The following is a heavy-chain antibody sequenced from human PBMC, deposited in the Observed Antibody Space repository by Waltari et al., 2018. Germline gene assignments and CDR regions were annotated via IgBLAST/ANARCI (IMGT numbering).Heavy chain of an antibody. J-gene: IGHJ4*02. CDR2: IYYSGST. D-gene: IGHD3-16*02. Sequence: QLQLQESGPGLVKPSETLSLTCTVSGGSISSSSYYWGWIRQPPGKGLEWIGSIYYSGSTYYTPSLKSLVTIAVDTSKNQFSLKLSSVTAADTAVYYCARQNYDYVWGSYRMIDYWGQGTLVTVSS. V-gene: IGHV4-39*01. CDR3: ARQNYDYVWGSYRMIDY. CDR1: GGSISSSSYY.